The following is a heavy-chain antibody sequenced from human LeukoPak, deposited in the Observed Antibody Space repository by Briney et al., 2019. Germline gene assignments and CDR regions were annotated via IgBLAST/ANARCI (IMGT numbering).Heavy chain of an antibody. CDR2: IYYSGST. D-gene: IGHD2-15*01. V-gene: IGHV4-59*01. CDR1: GGSISSYY. J-gene: IGHJ4*02. Sequence: TSETLSLTCTVSGGSISSYYWSWIRQPPGKGLEWIGYIYYSGSTNYNPSLKSRVTISVDTSKNQFSLKLSSVTAADTAVYYCARAYCSGGSCYRAFDYWGQGTLVTVSS. CDR3: ARAYCSGGSCYRAFDY.